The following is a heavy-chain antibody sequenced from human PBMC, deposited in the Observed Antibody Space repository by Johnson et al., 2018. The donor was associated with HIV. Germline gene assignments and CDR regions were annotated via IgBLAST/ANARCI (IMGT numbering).Heavy chain of an antibody. CDR2: IWYDGSNK. J-gene: IGHJ3*02. CDR3: ARAEGLTGRNAFDI. V-gene: IGHV3-33*08. CDR1: GFTFSTYG. Sequence: QLVESGGGLVQPGGSLRMSCVASGFTFSTYGMTWVRQAPGKGLEWVAVIWYDGSNKFYGDSVKGRFTISRDNAENSLYLQMNSLRAEDTAVYYCARAEGLTGRNAFDIWGQGTMVTVSS. D-gene: IGHD1-20*01.